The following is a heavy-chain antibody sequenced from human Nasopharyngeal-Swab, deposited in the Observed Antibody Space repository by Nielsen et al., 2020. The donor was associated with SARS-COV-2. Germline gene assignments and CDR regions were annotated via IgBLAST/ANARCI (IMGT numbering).Heavy chain of an antibody. D-gene: IGHD3-3*01. CDR1: GFTFSTYA. CDR2: ISGSGGYT. J-gene: IGHJ4*02. V-gene: IGHV3-23*01. Sequence: GGSLRLSCVASGFTFSTYAMSWVRQAPGKGLEWVSAISGSGGYTFYADSVKGRFTISRDNSKNTLYLQMNSLRAEDTAVYYCAKERTIFGVVIPSYDYWGQGTLGTVSS. CDR3: AKERTIFGVVIPSYDY.